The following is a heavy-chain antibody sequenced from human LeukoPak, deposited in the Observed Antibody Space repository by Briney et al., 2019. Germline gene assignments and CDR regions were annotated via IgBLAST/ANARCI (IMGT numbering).Heavy chain of an antibody. CDR1: GGSISSNF. J-gene: IGHJ2*01. CDR2: VSDSGHT. Sequence: SETLSLTCTVSGGSISSNFWSWIRQPPGKGLEWIGYVSDSGHTYINPSLTSRVSVSRDSSMNQISLRLTSVTAADTAVYFCARHSPSPDYGDDVFGYWYFDPRGRGTLVIVSS. D-gene: IGHD4-17*01. CDR3: ARHSPSPDYGDDVFGYWYFDP. V-gene: IGHV4-59*08.